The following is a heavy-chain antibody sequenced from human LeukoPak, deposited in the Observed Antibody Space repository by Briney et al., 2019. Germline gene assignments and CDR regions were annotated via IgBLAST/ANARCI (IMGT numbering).Heavy chain of an antibody. CDR1: GFTFSSYW. CDR2: ISGGGGGT. V-gene: IGHV3-23*01. D-gene: IGHD4-11*01. J-gene: IGHJ4*02. Sequence: PGGSLRLSCAASGFTFSSYWMSWVRQAPGKGPEWVSGISGGGGGTYYADSVKGRFTISRANSKNTLYLQMKSLRVDDTAVYYCAKSVEHSNYRKFHDWGQGTLVTVSS. CDR3: AKSVEHSNYRKFHD.